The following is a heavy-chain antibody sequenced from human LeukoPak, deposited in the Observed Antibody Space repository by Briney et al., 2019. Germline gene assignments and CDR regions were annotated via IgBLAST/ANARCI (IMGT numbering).Heavy chain of an antibody. V-gene: IGHV4-4*02. Sequence: SETLSLTCGVSGGSISSTNWWSWVRQPPGQGLEWIGEISLSGVTDYNPSLKSRVTMSLDRSKNHLSLTLTSVTAADTAVYYCSRESGAFSPFGYWGQGTLVTVSS. CDR2: ISLSGVT. J-gene: IGHJ4*02. D-gene: IGHD1-26*01. CDR3: SRESGAFSPFGY. CDR1: GGSISSTNW.